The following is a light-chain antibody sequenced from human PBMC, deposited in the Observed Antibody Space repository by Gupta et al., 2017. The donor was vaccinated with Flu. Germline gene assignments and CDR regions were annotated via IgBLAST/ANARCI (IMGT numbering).Light chain of an antibody. J-gene: IGKJ1*01. CDR3: QHYNIWPPWT. Sequence: ERATRSCRASRSVSNNLAWYQQRPGQAPRLLIRGASTRAAGIPARFSGNGSETEFTLTISGLQSEDFAVYFCQHYNIWPPWTFGQGTKVEIK. CDR1: RSVSNN. V-gene: IGKV3-15*01. CDR2: GAS.